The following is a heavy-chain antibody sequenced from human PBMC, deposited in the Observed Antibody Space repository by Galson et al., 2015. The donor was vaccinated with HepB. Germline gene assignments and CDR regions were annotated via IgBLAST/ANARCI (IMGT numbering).Heavy chain of an antibody. CDR3: ASYCSGGSCYPNDYYYYGMDV. J-gene: IGHJ6*02. V-gene: IGHV1-69*13. CDR1: GGTFSSYA. Sequence: SVKVSCKASGGTFSSYAISWVRQAPGQGLEWMGGIIPIFGTANYAQKFQGRVTITADESTSTAYMELSSLRSEDTAVYYCASYCSGGSCYPNDYYYYGMDVWGQGTTVTVPS. CDR2: IIPIFGTA. D-gene: IGHD2-15*01.